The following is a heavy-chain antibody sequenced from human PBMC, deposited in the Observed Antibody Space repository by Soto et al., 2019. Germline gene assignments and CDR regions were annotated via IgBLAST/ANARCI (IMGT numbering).Heavy chain of an antibody. CDR2: ISGSGGST. J-gene: IGHJ4*02. D-gene: IGHD3-9*01. CDR3: AKDQPPYYDIFGGPDY. Sequence: GRFLRLSCAASGFTFSSHARSWIRQAPGKGLEKITAISGSGGSTYYADSVKGRFTISRDNSKITLYLQMNCLRAEDTAVYYCAKDQPPYYDIFGGPDYWGQGPLVTVSS. CDR1: GFTFSSHA. V-gene: IGHV3-23*01.